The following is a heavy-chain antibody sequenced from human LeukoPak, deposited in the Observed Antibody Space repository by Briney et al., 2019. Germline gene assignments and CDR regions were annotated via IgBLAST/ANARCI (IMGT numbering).Heavy chain of an antibody. D-gene: IGHD1-26*01. Sequence: PGGSLRLSCVVSGFTFSDCGMNWVRQAPGKGLEWVSYISSGDTTISYADSVKGRFTISRDNAKNSLYLQMNSLRAEDTAVYYCARDPREVEWELPDYWGQGTLVTVSS. V-gene: IGHV3-48*01. CDR1: GFTFSDCG. CDR2: ISSGDTTI. J-gene: IGHJ4*02. CDR3: ARDPREVEWELPDY.